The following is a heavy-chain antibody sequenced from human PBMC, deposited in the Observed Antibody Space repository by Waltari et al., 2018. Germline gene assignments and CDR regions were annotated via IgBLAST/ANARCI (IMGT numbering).Heavy chain of an antibody. CDR3: ARGGGGDWEWFDP. D-gene: IGHD2-21*02. V-gene: IGHV4-59*01. J-gene: IGHJ5*02. Sequence: QVQLQESGPSLLNPPETLSPICTVPGGPISGFYWSWVRQPPGKGLDWIGYIYYTGSTNFNPSLKSRVTMSVDTSKNQFSLKLSSVTAADTAFYYCARGGGGDWEWFDPWGQGTLVTVSS. CDR2: IYYTGST. CDR1: GGPISGFY.